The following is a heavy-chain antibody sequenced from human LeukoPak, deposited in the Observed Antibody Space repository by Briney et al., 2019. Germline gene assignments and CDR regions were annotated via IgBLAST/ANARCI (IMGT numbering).Heavy chain of an antibody. CDR2: ISGSAHKI. V-gene: IGHV3-23*01. J-gene: IGHJ4*02. D-gene: IGHD1-26*01. CDR3: ASSGSYRFDY. CDR1: GITFSNYA. Sequence: GGSLRLSCVASGITFSNYAVSWVRQAPEKGLDWVSVISGSAHKIRYADSVKGRFTISRDNSENSLYLQMNSLRDEDTAVYYCASSGSYRFDYWGQGTLVTVSS.